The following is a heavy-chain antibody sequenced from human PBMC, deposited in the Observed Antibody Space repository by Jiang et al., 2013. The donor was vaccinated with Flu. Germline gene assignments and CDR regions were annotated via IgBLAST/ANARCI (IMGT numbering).Heavy chain of an antibody. J-gene: IGHJ6*02. V-gene: IGHV1-8*02. D-gene: IGHD5-12*01. CDR1: GYTFTSYD. Sequence: VSCKASGYTFTSYDINWVRQATGQGLEWMGWMNPNSGNTGYAQKFQGRVTMTRNTSVSTAYMELSSLRSEDTAVYYCARVKSGYDSPYGMDVWGQGTTVTVSS. CDR3: ARVKSGYDSPYGMDV. CDR2: MNPNSGNT.